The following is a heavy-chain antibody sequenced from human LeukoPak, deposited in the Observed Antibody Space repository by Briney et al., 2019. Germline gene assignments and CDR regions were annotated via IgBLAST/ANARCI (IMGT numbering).Heavy chain of an antibody. CDR3: ARGHPHWFDP. CDR2: IKPNSGGT. CDR1: GYTFTGYY. Sequence: GASVKVSCKASGYTFTGYYMHWVRQAPGQGLEWMGWIKPNSGGTDYAQKFQGRVTMTRDTSTSTVYMELSSLRSEDTAVYYCARGHPHWFDPWGQGTLVTVSS. J-gene: IGHJ5*02. V-gene: IGHV1-2*02.